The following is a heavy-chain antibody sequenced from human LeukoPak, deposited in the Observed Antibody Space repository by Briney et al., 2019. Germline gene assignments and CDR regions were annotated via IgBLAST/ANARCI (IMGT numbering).Heavy chain of an antibody. CDR3: ARDRVLLWFGEFGDRNWFDP. D-gene: IGHD3-10*01. V-gene: IGHV4-34*01. Sequence: SETLSLTCAVYGGSFCGYYWSWIRQPPGKGLEWIGEINHSGSTNYNPSLKSRVTIPVDTSKNQFSLKLSSVTAADTAVYYCARDRVLLWFGEFGDRNWFDPWGQGTLVTVSS. CDR2: INHSGST. J-gene: IGHJ5*02. CDR1: GGSFCGYY.